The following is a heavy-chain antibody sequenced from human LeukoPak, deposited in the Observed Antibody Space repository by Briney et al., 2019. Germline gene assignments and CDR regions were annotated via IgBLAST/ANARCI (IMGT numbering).Heavy chain of an antibody. V-gene: IGHV4-59*08. CDR3: ARHGSYYYDSSGYASGNWFDP. Sequence: SETLSLTCTVSGGSISSYYWSWIRQPPGKGLEWVGYIYYSGSTNYNPSLKSRVTISVDTSKNQFSLKLSSVTAADTAVYYCARHGSYYYDSSGYASGNWFDPWGQGTLATVSS. J-gene: IGHJ5*02. CDR2: IYYSGST. D-gene: IGHD3-22*01. CDR1: GGSISSYY.